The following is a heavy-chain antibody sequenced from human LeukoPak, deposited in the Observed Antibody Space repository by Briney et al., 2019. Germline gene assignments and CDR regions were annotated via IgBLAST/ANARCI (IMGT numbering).Heavy chain of an antibody. V-gene: IGHV4-39*01. CDR3: ARQGASGVWESYRYEIDY. CDR2: IYYSGST. Sequence: SETLSLTCTVSGGSISSSSYYWGWIRQPPGKGLEWIGSIYYSGSTYYNPSLKSRVTISVDTSKNQFSLKLSSVTAADTAVYYCARQGASGVWESYRYEIDYWGQGTLVTVFS. J-gene: IGHJ4*02. D-gene: IGHD3-16*02. CDR1: GGSISSSSYY.